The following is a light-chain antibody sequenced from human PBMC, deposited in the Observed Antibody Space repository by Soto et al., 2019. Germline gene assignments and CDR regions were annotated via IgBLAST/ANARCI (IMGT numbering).Light chain of an antibody. V-gene: IGKV3-11*01. J-gene: IGKJ3*01. CDR2: DAC. Sequence: EIVLTQSPATLSLSPGERAILSCRASQSVGTYLAWYQQKPGQAPRLLIYDACNRATGIPARFGGSGSGTDFTLTINSLEPEDFAVYYCQQRSNWPGTFGPGTKVDMK. CDR3: QQRSNWPGT. CDR1: QSVGTY.